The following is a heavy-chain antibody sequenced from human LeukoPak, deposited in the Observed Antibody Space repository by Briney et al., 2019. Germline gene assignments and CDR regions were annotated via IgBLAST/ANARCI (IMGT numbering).Heavy chain of an antibody. D-gene: IGHD3-3*01. CDR2: IYYSGST. V-gene: IGHV4-59*01. Sequence: SETLSLTCTVSGVSINSYYWSWIRQPPGKGLEWIGYIYYSGSTNYNPSLKSRVTISVDTSKNQFSLKLSSVTAADTAVYYCARGIFGVVVDAFDIWGQGTMVTVSS. J-gene: IGHJ3*02. CDR1: GVSINSYY. CDR3: ARGIFGVVVDAFDI.